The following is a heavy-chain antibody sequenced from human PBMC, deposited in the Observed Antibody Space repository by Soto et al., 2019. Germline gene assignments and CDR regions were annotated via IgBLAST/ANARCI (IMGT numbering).Heavy chain of an antibody. V-gene: IGHV4-4*02. J-gene: IGHJ5*02. D-gene: IGHD3-3*01. CDR1: GGSISSSNW. CDR3: AREGFWSGYYTGDWFDP. Sequence: TSETLSLTCAVSGGSISSSNWWSWVRQPPGKGLEWIGEIYHSGSTNYNPSLKSRVTISVDKSKNQFSLKLSSVTAADTAVYYCAREGFWSGYYTGDWFDPWGQGTLVTVSS. CDR2: IYHSGST.